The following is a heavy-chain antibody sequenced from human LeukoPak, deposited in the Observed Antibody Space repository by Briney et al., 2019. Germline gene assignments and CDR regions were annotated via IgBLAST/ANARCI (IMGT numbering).Heavy chain of an antibody. CDR1: GFTFSSYE. CDR3: ARDRDTAMGDFDY. Sequence: GGSLRLSCAASGFTFSSYEMNWVRQAPGKGLEWVSYISSSGSTIYYADSVKGRFTISRDNAKNSLYLQMNSLRAEDTAVYYCARDRDTAMGDFDYWGQGTLVTVSS. J-gene: IGHJ4*02. V-gene: IGHV3-48*03. D-gene: IGHD5-18*01. CDR2: ISSSGSTI.